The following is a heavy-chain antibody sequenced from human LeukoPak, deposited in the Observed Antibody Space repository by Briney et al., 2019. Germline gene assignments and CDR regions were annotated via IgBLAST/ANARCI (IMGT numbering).Heavy chain of an antibody. V-gene: IGHV1-2*02. D-gene: IGHD6-19*01. CDR3: VSGQWLVRVFY. Sequence: ASAKVSCKASGHTFTGYYMHWVRQAPGQGLEWLGCINPNSGVTKFPQKYRGRITMTRDTYIPTDYMELSSLISYDTAVYYCVSGQWLVRVFYWGQGTLVSVSS. CDR2: INPNSGVT. J-gene: IGHJ4*02. CDR1: GHTFTGYY.